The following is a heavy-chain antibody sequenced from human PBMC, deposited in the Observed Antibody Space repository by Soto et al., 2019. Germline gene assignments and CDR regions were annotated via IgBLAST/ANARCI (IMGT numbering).Heavy chain of an antibody. D-gene: IGHD6-13*01. CDR1: GGTFSSYA. J-gene: IGHJ4*02. CDR2: IIPIFGTA. CDR3: ARAVTNIAAAGTGRPYYFDY. V-gene: IGHV1-69*13. Sequence: GASVKVSCKVSGGTFSSYAISWVRHAPGQGLEWMGGIIPIFGTANYAQKFQGRVTITSDESTSTAYMELSSLRSEDTAVYYCARAVTNIAAAGTGRPYYFDYWGQGTLVTVSS.